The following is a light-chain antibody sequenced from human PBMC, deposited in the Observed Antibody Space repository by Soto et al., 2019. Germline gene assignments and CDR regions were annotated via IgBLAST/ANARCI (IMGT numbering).Light chain of an antibody. Sequence: DIQMTQSPSSLSASVGDSVTITCQASQDIGNYLNWYQQKPGKAPNLLIYDASSLKTGVPSRFSGSGSTKNCSFTISTVQPEDIATYFCQHYADLPLTFGGGTRVELK. CDR3: QHYADLPLT. CDR2: DAS. CDR1: QDIGNY. J-gene: IGKJ4*01. V-gene: IGKV1-33*01.